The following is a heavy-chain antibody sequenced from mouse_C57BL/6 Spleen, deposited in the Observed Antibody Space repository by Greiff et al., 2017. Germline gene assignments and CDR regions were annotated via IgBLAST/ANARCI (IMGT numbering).Heavy chain of an antibody. D-gene: IGHD1-1*01. Sequence: EVMLVESEGGLVQPGSSMKLSCTASGFTFSDYYMAWVRQVPEKGLEWVANINYDGSSTYYLDSLKSRFIISRDNAKNILYLQMSSLKSEDTATYYCAREGITTVVAKARWYFDVWGTGTTVTVSS. V-gene: IGHV5-16*01. CDR1: GFTFSDYY. J-gene: IGHJ1*03. CDR2: INYDGSST. CDR3: AREGITTVVAKARWYFDV.